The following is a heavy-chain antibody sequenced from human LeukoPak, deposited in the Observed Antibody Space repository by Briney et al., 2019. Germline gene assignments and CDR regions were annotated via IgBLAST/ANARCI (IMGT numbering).Heavy chain of an antibody. CDR1: GYTFTSYG. V-gene: IGHV1-18*01. CDR3: ARYYYDSSGPSRGFDY. J-gene: IGHJ4*02. Sequence: ASVKVSCKASGYTFTSYGISWVRQAPGQGLEWMGWISACNGNTNYAQKLQGRVTMTTDTSTSTAYMELRSLRSDDTAVYYCARYYYDSSGPSRGFDYWGQGTLVTVSS. CDR2: ISACNGNT. D-gene: IGHD3-22*01.